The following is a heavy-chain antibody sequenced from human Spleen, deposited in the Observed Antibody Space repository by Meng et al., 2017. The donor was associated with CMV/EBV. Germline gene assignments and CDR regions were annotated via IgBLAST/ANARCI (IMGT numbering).Heavy chain of an antibody. D-gene: IGHD1-7*01. V-gene: IGHV1-2*02. CDR1: GYTFTGYY. J-gene: IGHJ4*02. CDR3: ASGFEAGTTRFDY. Sequence: ASVKVSCKASGYTFTGYYIYWVRQAPGQGLEWMGWINSNSGGTNYAQKFQGRVTMARDTSISTAYMELSSLRSDDTAVYYCASGFEAGTTRFDYWGQGTLVTVSS. CDR2: INSNSGGT.